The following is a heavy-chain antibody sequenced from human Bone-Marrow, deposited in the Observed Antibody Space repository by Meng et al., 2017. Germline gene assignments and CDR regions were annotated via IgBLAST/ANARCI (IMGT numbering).Heavy chain of an antibody. CDR3: AGLIVVVPCAPVTRAAPMDV. D-gene: IGHD2-2*01. V-gene: IGHV1-46*01. J-gene: IGHJ6*02. CDR1: GYTFTSYY. Sequence: ASVKVSCKASGYTFTSYYMHWVRQAPGQGLEWTGIINPSGGSSSYAQQFQGRVTMTSDTCTSTVYMELSRLRSEDAAVYYCAGLIVVVPCAPVTRAAPMDVWGQGTTVTVSS. CDR2: INPSGGSS.